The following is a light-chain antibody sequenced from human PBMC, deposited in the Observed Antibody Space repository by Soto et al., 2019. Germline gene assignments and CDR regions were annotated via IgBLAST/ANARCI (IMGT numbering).Light chain of an antibody. V-gene: IGLV2-11*01. Sequence: QSALTQPRSVSGSPGQSVTISCTGTSSDVGGYNYVSWYQQYPGKAPKLMIYDVSGRPSGVPDRFSGSKSGNTASLTISGLQAEDEADYYCCSYAGIHVVFGGGTKHTVL. J-gene: IGLJ2*01. CDR3: CSYAGIHVV. CDR2: DVS. CDR1: SSDVGGYNY.